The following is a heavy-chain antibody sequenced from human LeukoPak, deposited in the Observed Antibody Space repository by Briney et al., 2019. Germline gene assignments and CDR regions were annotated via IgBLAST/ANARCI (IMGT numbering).Heavy chain of an antibody. CDR3: ARSLGYYSGGSCRDAFDI. V-gene: IGHV4-4*02. J-gene: IGHJ3*02. Sequence: PSETLSLTCAVSGGSISSSNWWSWVRLPPGKGLEWIGEIYHSGGTNYNPSLKSRVTISVDKSKNQFSLKLSSVTAADTAVYYCARSLGYYSGGSCRDAFDIWGQGTMVTVSS. D-gene: IGHD2-15*01. CDR1: GGSISSSNW. CDR2: IYHSGGT.